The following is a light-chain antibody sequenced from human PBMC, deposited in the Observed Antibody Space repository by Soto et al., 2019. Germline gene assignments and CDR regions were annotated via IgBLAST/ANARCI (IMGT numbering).Light chain of an antibody. CDR1: QSISNY. CDR3: QQSYGTPLT. Sequence: DMEMTQSPSSLSASVGDRVTITCRASQSISNYLNWYQHKPGKVPKLRIYAESRLQSGVPTRFSGSGSGTDFTLTINSLQPEDFATYYCQQSYGTPLTFGGGTKIEIK. J-gene: IGKJ4*01. CDR2: AES. V-gene: IGKV1-39*01.